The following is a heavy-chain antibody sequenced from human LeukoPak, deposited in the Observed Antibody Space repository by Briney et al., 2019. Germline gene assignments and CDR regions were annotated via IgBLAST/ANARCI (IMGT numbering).Heavy chain of an antibody. CDR2: IKQDGSEK. J-gene: IGHJ6*03. V-gene: IGHV3-7*01. D-gene: IGHD6-6*01. Sequence: GGFLRLSCAASGFTFSNAWMSWVRQAPGKGLEWVANIKQDGSEKYYVDSVKGRFTISRDNAKNSLYLQMNSLRAEDTAVYYCARDSPPARPYYYYYYMDVWGKGTTVTVSS. CDR1: GFTFSNAW. CDR3: ARDSPPARPYYYYYYMDV.